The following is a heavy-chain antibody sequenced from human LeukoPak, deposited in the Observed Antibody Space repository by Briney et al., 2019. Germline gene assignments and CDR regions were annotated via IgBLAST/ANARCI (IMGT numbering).Heavy chain of an antibody. CDR3: AKAYESTGYYSHFDY. J-gene: IGHJ4*02. Sequence: GGSLRLSCAASGFTFSSYSMNWVRQAPGKGLEWVSSISSSSSYIYYADSVKGRFTISRDNAKNSLYLQMNSLRAEDTAVYYCAKAYESTGYYSHFDYWGQGTLVTVSS. CDR2: ISSSSSYI. CDR1: GFTFSSYS. V-gene: IGHV3-21*04. D-gene: IGHD3-22*01.